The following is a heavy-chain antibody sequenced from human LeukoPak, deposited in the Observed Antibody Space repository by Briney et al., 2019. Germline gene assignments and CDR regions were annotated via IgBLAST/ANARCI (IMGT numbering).Heavy chain of an antibody. J-gene: IGHJ4*02. D-gene: IGHD1-26*01. Sequence: PGGSLRLSCRASGFTISSFSMNWVRQAPGKGLEWVSSISSSSSYIYYADSVKGRFTISRDNAKNSLYLQMNSLRAEDTAVYYCARDLRYSGSYHFDYWGQGTLVTVSS. V-gene: IGHV3-21*01. CDR2: ISSSSSYI. CDR3: ARDLRYSGSYHFDY. CDR1: GFTISSFS.